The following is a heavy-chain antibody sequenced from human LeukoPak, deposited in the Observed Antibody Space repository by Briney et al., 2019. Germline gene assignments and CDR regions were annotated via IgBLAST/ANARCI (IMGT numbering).Heavy chain of an antibody. CDR3: ARDGAAAGEFDY. CDR2: ISAYNGNT. V-gene: IGHV1-18*04. CDR1: GYTFTNYG. Sequence: ASVKVSCKGSGYTFTNYGITWVRQAPGQGLEWMGWISAYNGNTNYAQKFQGRVTMTTDTSTSTAYMELRGLTSDDTAVYYCARDGAAAGEFDYWGQGTLVTVSS. D-gene: IGHD6-13*01. J-gene: IGHJ4*02.